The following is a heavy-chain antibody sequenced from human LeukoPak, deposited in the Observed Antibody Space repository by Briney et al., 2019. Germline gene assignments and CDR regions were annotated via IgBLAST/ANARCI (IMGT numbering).Heavy chain of an antibody. CDR2: ISSSSNYI. CDR3: ARGLGIFDL. Sequence: GGSLRLSCAASGFTFSSYSMDWVRQAPGKGLEWLSSISSSSNYIYYADSLKGRFTISRDNAKNSLSLQMNSLRDEDTAVYYCARGLGIFDLWGRGTLVTVSS. CDR1: GFTFSSYS. V-gene: IGHV3-21*01. D-gene: IGHD7-27*01. J-gene: IGHJ2*01.